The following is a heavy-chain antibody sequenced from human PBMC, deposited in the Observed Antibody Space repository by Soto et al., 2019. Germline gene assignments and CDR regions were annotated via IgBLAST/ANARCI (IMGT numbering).Heavy chain of an antibody. CDR1: GFTFSSYA. Sequence: EVQLLESGRGLVQPGGSLRLSCAASGFTFSSYAMSWVRQAPGKGLEWVSAISGSGGSTYYADSVKGRFTISRDNSKNTLYLQMNSLRAEDTAVYYCAKDGDNCSGGSCYSGYFDYWGQGTLVTVSS. CDR2: ISGSGGST. CDR3: AKDGDNCSGGSCYSGYFDY. J-gene: IGHJ4*02. V-gene: IGHV3-23*01. D-gene: IGHD2-15*01.